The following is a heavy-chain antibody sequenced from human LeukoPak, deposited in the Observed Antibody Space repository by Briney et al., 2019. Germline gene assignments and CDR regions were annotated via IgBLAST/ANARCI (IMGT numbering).Heavy chain of an antibody. CDR3: ARSSDLNYYYYMDV. D-gene: IGHD3-10*01. CDR2: ISSNGGAT. Sequence: GGSLRLSCAASGFTFSTYSMHWVRQAPGKGLEYVSGISSNGGATYYANSVKGRFTISRDNSKNTLYLQMGSLRAEDTAVYYCARSSDLNYYYYMDVWGKGTTVTVSS. V-gene: IGHV3-64*01. CDR1: GFTFSTYS. J-gene: IGHJ6*03.